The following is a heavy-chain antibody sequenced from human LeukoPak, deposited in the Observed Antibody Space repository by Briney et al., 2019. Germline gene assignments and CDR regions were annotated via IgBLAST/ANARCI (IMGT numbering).Heavy chain of an antibody. CDR1: DDPFSSHY. D-gene: IGHD4-17*01. CDR2: ISYIGTT. J-gene: IGHJ3*01. CDR3: ARDLVTVTKGFDF. Sequence: SETLSLTCAVSDDPFSSHYWTWIRQPPGKGLEWIGYISYIGTTNYNPSLKSRVTISIDTSKNQFSLKLSSVTAADTAVYYCARDLVTVTKGFDFWGQGTMVSVSS. V-gene: IGHV4-59*11.